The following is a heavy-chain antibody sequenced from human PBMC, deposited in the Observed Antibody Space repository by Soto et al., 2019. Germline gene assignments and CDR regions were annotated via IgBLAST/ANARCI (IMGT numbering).Heavy chain of an antibody. V-gene: IGHV3-48*02. Sequence: PGRSLRLSCAASGTTFTSYSMNWVRQAPGKGLEWVSYISSNSRTIYYADSVKGRFTISRDNAKNSLYLQMNSLRDEDTAVYYCAGTYYYDSGGYYFYFDDWGQGTLVTVSS. J-gene: IGHJ4*02. D-gene: IGHD3-22*01. CDR1: GTTFTSYS. CDR3: AGTYYYDSGGYYFYFDD. CDR2: ISSNSRTI.